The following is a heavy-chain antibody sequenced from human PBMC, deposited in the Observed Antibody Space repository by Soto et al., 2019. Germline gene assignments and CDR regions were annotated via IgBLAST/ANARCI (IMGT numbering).Heavy chain of an antibody. J-gene: IGHJ4*02. CDR1: ACTLRDDG. CDR3: PASERYHRVAN. D-gene: IGHD1-20*01. V-gene: IGHV3-23*01. CDR2: INYNGVGT. Sequence: RQSKTPVACTLRDDGRICVRKAPGKGLEWVSSINYNGVGTYYADSVKGRFTISRDNSKHTLFLLMNSLRADDAAVYYCPASERYHRVANWGQGIFGSLSS.